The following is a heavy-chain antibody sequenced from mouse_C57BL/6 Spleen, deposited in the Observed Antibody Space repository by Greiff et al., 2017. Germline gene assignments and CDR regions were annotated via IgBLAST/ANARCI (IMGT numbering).Heavy chain of an antibody. V-gene: IGHV1-52*01. D-gene: IGHD1-1*01. Sequence: QVQLQQPGAELVRPGSSVKLSCKASGYTFTSYWMHWVKQRPIQGLEWIGNIDPSDSDTHYNQKFKDKATLTVDKTSSTAYMQLSSLTSEDSAVYCCARLGVTAVASYYAMDYWGQGTSVTVSS. CDR3: ARLGVTAVASYYAMDY. CDR2: IDPSDSDT. J-gene: IGHJ4*01. CDR1: GYTFTSYW.